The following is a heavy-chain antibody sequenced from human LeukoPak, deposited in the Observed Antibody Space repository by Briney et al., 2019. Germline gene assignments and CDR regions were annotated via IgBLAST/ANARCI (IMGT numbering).Heavy chain of an antibody. Sequence: GESLKISCKGSGYSFTSYWLGWVRQMPGKGLEWMGIIYPGDSDTRYSPSFQGQVTISADKSISTAYLQWSSLKASDTAMYYCARLNDDYGGAAYYYYGMDVWGQGTTVTVSS. D-gene: IGHD4-17*01. V-gene: IGHV5-51*01. J-gene: IGHJ6*02. CDR1: GYSFTSYW. CDR2: IYPGDSDT. CDR3: ARLNDDYGGAAYYYYGMDV.